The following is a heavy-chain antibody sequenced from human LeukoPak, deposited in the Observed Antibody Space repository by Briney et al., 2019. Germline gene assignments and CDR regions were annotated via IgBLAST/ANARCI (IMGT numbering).Heavy chain of an antibody. CDR1: GPSISISRYY. Sequence: SETLSLARPVAGPSISISRYYWGRTRDPPGKGLEWFGIIYYSRSTYNNPTPKTRLTITVHTAKNQFSLKLSPVTPAYTSADYSAKTTRDYFGYWGQGTLVTVSS. D-gene: IGHD1-7*01. J-gene: IGHJ4*02. CDR2: IYYSRST. CDR3: AKTTRDYFGY. V-gene: IGHV4-39*07.